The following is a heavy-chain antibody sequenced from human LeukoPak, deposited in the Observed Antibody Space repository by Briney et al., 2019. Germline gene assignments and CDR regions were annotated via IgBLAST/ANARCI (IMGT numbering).Heavy chain of an antibody. CDR2: ISTYNGNT. CDR1: GYTFSSYG. J-gene: IGHJ4*02. V-gene: IGHV1-18*01. Sequence: GASVKVSCKASGYTFSSYGVSWVRQAPGQGLEWMGWISTYNGNTNYAQKVQGRVTMTTDTSTSTAYMDLRSLRSDGTAVYYCARTIDYGDSEVLDYWGQGTLVTVSS. D-gene: IGHD4-17*01. CDR3: ARTIDYGDSEVLDY.